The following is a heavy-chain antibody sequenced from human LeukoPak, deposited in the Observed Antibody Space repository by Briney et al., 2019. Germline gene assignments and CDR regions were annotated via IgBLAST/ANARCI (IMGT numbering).Heavy chain of an antibody. CDR1: GFTFSSYA. V-gene: IGHV3-23*01. Sequence: GGSLRLSCAASGFTFSSYAMSWVRQAPGKGLEWVSAISGSGGSTYYADSVKGRFTISRDNSKNTLYLQMNNLRAEDTAVYHCAKSPSKGSSGYYHPLFDYWGQGTLVTVSS. D-gene: IGHD3-22*01. J-gene: IGHJ4*02. CDR2: ISGSGGST. CDR3: AKSPSKGSSGYYHPLFDY.